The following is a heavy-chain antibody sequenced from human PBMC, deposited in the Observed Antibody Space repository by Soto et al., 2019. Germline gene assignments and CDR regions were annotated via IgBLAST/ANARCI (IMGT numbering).Heavy chain of an antibody. Sequence: EVQLVESGGDLVQPGGSLRLSCAASGFTFSSYEMNWVRQAPGKGLEWVSYISDGGTTIYYADSVKGRFTISRDNTKNSLYLQINGLGAEDTAVYYCATFPRSSKRGYWGQGTLVTVSS. D-gene: IGHD4-4*01. J-gene: IGHJ4*02. V-gene: IGHV3-48*03. CDR1: GFTFSSYE. CDR3: ATFPRSSKRGY. CDR2: ISDGGTTI.